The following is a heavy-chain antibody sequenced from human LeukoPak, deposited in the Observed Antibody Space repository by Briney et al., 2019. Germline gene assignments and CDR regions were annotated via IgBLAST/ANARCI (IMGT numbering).Heavy chain of an antibody. Sequence: ASVKVSCKASGYTFTGYYMHWVRQAPGQGLEWTGIINRSGGSTSYAQKFQGRVTMTRDTSTSTVYMELSSLRSEDTAVYYCARDSSSAGSGWYFDYWGQGTLVTVSS. J-gene: IGHJ4*02. V-gene: IGHV1-46*01. CDR3: ARDSSSAGSGWYFDY. D-gene: IGHD6-19*01. CDR2: INRSGGST. CDR1: GYTFTGYY.